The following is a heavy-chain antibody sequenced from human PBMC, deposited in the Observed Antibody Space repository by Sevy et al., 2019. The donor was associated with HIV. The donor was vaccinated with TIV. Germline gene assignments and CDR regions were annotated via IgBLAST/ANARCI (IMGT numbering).Heavy chain of an antibody. CDR1: GVTISNYA. V-gene: IGHV3-23*01. CDR3: AKDSYFDNTSFDY. CDR2: ISGSGGST. Sequence: GGSLRLSCATSGVTISNYAMNWVRQAPGKGLEWVSGISGSGGSTYYADSVKGRFTISRDNSKNTLYLQMNSLRAEDTAVYYCAKDSYFDNTSFDYWGQGTLVTVSS. J-gene: IGHJ4*02. D-gene: IGHD3-22*01.